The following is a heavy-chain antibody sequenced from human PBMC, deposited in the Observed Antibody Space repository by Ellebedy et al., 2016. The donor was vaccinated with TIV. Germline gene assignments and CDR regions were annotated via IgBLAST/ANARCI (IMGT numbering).Heavy chain of an antibody. CDR2: IYYSGST. Sequence: SETLSLTCTVSGGSISSYYWSWIRQPPGKGLEWIGYIYYSGSTNYNPSLKSRVTISVDTSKNQFSLKLSSVTAADTAVYYCARGLRSGSYYPHYFDYWGQGTLVTVSS. CDR1: GGSISSYY. D-gene: IGHD1-26*01. CDR3: ARGLRSGSYYPHYFDY. J-gene: IGHJ4*02. V-gene: IGHV4-59*01.